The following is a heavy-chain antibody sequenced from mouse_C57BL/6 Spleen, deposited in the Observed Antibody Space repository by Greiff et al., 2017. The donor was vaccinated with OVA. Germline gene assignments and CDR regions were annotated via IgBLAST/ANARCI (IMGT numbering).Heavy chain of an antibody. CDR3: ARGGTDYYAMDY. J-gene: IGHJ4*01. V-gene: IGHV1-55*01. Sequence: VQLQQPGAELVKPGASVKMSCKASGYTFTSYWITWVKQRPGQVLAWIGDIYPGSGSTNYNEKFKSKATLTVDTSSSTAYMQLSSLTSEDSAVYYCARGGTDYYAMDYWGQGTSVTVSS. CDR1: GYTFTSYW. CDR2: IYPGSGST. D-gene: IGHD2-14*01.